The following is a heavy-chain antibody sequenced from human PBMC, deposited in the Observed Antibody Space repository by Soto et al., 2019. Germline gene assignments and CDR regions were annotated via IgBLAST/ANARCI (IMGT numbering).Heavy chain of an antibody. D-gene: IGHD3-9*01. Sequence: GASGKVSCNDCGYTFTSYAIHFVRQAPGQKNEWMGRINAGNGKTKYSQKFQGRVTITRDTSASTAYMELSSLRSEDTAVYYGARYRPDILTGYYIYWFDPWGQGTLVTVSS. CDR1: GYTFTSYA. V-gene: IGHV1-3*01. CDR3: ARYRPDILTGYYIYWFDP. J-gene: IGHJ5*02. CDR2: INAGNGKT.